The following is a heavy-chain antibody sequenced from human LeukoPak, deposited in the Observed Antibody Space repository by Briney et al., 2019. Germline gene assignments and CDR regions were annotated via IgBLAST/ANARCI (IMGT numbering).Heavy chain of an antibody. CDR1: GGTFISYA. V-gene: IGHV1-69*17. D-gene: IGHD3-22*01. Sequence: SVKVSCKASGGTFISYAISWVRQAPGQGLEWMGRIIPIFGIANYAQKFQGRVTITADKSTSTAYMELSSLRSEDTAVYYCARDRTYYYDRVSPEDAFDIWGQGTMVTVSS. CDR3: ARDRTYYYDRVSPEDAFDI. J-gene: IGHJ3*02. CDR2: IIPIFGIA.